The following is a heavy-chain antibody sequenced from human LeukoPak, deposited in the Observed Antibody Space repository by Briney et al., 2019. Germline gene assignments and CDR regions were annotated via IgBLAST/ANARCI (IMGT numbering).Heavy chain of an antibody. V-gene: IGHV3-30*18. CDR1: GFTFSSYG. CDR2: ISYDGSNK. D-gene: IGHD1-26*01. J-gene: IGHJ4*02. CDR3: AKPRVGATGGLTYYFDY. Sequence: GRSLRLSCAASGFTFSSYGMHWVRQAPGKGLEWVAVISYDGSNKYYADSVKGRFTISRDNSKNTLYLQMNSLRAEDTAVYYCAKPRVGATGGLTYYFDYWGQGTLVTVSS.